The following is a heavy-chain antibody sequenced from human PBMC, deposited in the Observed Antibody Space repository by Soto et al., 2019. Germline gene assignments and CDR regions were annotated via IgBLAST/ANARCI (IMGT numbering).Heavy chain of an antibody. J-gene: IGHJ4*02. Sequence: PSESLSLTCTFSGCSVNGYCWTWIRQPPGKGLEWIGYIYYSGSTNYNPSLKSRVTISLDRSKNQFSLKLSSVTAADTAVYYCTRTKTGYAFDFWGQGTLVTVSS. CDR2: IYYSGST. V-gene: IGHV4-59*02. CDR3: TRTKTGYAFDF. D-gene: IGHD5-12*01. CDR1: GCSVNGYC.